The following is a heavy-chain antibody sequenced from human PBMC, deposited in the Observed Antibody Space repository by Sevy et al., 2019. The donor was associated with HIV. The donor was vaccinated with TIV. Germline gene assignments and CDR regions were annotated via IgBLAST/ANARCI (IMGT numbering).Heavy chain of an antibody. V-gene: IGHV3-30-3*01. Sequence: GGSLRLSCAASGFTFSSYAMLWVRQAPGKGLEWVAVISYDGSNKYYADSVKGRFTISRDNSKNTLYLQMNSLRAEDTAVYYCAREGSGKYSGSPGYWGQGTLVTVSS. CDR1: GFTFSSYA. J-gene: IGHJ4*02. D-gene: IGHD1-26*01. CDR3: AREGSGKYSGSPGY. CDR2: ISYDGSNK.